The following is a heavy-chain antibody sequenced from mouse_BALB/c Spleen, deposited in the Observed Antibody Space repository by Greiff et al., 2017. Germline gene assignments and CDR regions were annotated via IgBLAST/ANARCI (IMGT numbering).Heavy chain of an antibody. D-gene: IGHD2-14*01. CDR2: IDPANGNT. CDR1: GFNIKDTY. CDR3: ARTYYRYDWFAY. Sequence: VQLQQSGAELVKPGASVKLSCTASGFNIKDTYMHWVKQRPEQGLEWIGRIDPANGNTKYDPKFQGKATITADTSSNTAYLQLSSLTSEDTAVYYCARTYYRYDWFAYWGQGTLVTVSA. J-gene: IGHJ3*01. V-gene: IGHV14-3*02.